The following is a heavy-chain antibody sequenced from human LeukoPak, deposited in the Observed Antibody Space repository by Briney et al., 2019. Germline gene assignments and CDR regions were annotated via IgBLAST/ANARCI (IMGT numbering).Heavy chain of an antibody. Sequence: SQTLSLTCTVSGGSISSGDYYWSWIRQPPGKGLEWIGYIYYSGSTYYNPSLKSRVTISVDTSKNQFSLKLSSVTAADTAVYYCASSSIAARPGWFDPWGQGTLVTVSS. CDR2: IYYSGST. CDR1: GGSISSGDYY. J-gene: IGHJ5*02. V-gene: IGHV4-30-4*08. D-gene: IGHD6-6*01. CDR3: ASSSIAARPGWFDP.